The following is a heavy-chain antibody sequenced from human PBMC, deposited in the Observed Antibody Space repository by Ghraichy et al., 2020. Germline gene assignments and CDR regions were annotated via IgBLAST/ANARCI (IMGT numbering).Heavy chain of an antibody. V-gene: IGHV4-39*07. CDR1: GGSISSSSYY. Sequence: SETLSLTCTVSGGSISSSSYYWGWIRQPPGKGLEWIGSIYYSGRTYYNPSLKSRVTISVDTSKNQFSLKLSSVTAADTAVYYCARGVVYFDYWGQGTLVTVSS. J-gene: IGHJ4*02. CDR2: IYYSGRT. CDR3: ARGVVYFDY. D-gene: IGHD2-15*01.